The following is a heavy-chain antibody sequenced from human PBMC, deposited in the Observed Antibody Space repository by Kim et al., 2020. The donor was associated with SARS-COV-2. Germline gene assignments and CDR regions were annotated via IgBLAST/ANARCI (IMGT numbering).Heavy chain of an antibody. D-gene: IGHD6-6*01. CDR3: ARGASIAARPGALYGMDV. Sequence: GRFTISRENAKNSLYLQMNSLGAGDTAVYYCARGASIAARPGALYGMDVWGQGTTVTVSS. J-gene: IGHJ6*02. V-gene: IGHV3-13*01.